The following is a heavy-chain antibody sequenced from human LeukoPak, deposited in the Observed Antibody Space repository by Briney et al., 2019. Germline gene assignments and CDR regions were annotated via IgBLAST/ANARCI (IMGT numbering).Heavy chain of an antibody. CDR3: ARGDYDSSTQFDY. CDR2: IIPIFGTA. D-gene: IGHD3-22*01. V-gene: IGHV1-69*05. J-gene: IGHJ4*02. CDR1: GGTFSSYA. Sequence: SVKVSCKASGGTFSSYAISWVRQAPGQGLEWMGGIIPIFGTANYAQKFQGRVTITTDESTSTAYMELSSLRSEDTAVYYCARGDYDSSTQFDYWGQGTLVTVSS.